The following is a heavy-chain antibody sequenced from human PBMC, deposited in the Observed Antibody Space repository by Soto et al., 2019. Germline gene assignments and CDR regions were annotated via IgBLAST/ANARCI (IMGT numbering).Heavy chain of an antibody. CDR1: GGSISSSSYY. Sequence: SETLSLTCTVSGGSISSSSYYWGWIRQPPGKGLEWIGSIYYSGSTYYNPSLKSRFTISVDTSKNQFSLKLISVTAADTALYYCAKDMVRGVIPPILDYWGQGTLVTVSS. CDR2: IYYSGST. CDR3: AKDMVRGVIPPILDY. D-gene: IGHD3-10*01. V-gene: IGHV4-39*02. J-gene: IGHJ4*02.